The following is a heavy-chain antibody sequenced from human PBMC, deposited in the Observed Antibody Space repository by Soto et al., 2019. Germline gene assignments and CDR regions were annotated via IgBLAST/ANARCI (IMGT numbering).Heavy chain of an antibody. CDR2: IIPIFGTA. CDR1: GGTFSSYA. J-gene: IGHJ4*02. Sequence: QVQLVQSGAEVKKPGSSVKVSCKASGGTFSSYAISWVRQAPGQGLEWMGGIIPIFGTANYAQKFQGRVTITADKSTSTAYMELSSLRSEDTAVYYCATYYHDSSGYYPRYYFDYWGQGTLVTVSS. D-gene: IGHD3-22*01. V-gene: IGHV1-69*06. CDR3: ATYYHDSSGYYPRYYFDY.